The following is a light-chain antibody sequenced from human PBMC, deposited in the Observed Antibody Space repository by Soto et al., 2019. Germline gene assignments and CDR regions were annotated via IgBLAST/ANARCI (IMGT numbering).Light chain of an antibody. CDR1: SSDVGGYNY. V-gene: IGLV2-14*01. J-gene: IGLJ1*01. Sequence: QSALTQPASVSGSPGQSITISCTGTSSDVGGYNYVSWYQQHPGKAPKLMIYEVSNRPSGVSNRFSGSKSGTSASLAISGLQSEDEADYYCAAWDDSLTGYVFGPGTKVTVL. CDR2: EVS. CDR3: AAWDDSLTGYV.